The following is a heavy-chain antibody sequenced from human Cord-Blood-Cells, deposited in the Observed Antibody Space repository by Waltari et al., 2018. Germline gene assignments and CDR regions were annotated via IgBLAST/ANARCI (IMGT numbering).Heavy chain of an antibody. V-gene: IGHV4-30-2*01. J-gene: IGHJ2*01. D-gene: IGHD3-3*01. CDR3: ARVSPITIFGVVIRSYWYFDL. CDR1: GGSISSGGYS. CDR2: IYHSGST. Sequence: QLQLQESGSGLVKPSQTLSLTRAVSGGSISSGGYSWSWIRQPPGTGLEWIGYIYHSGSTYYNPSLKSRVTISVDRSKNQFSLKLSSVTAADTAVYYCARVSPITIFGVVIRSYWYFDLWGRGTLVTVSS.